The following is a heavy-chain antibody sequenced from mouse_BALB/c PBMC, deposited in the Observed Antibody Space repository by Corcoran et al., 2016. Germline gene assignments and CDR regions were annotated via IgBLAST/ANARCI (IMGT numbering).Heavy chain of an antibody. J-gene: IGHJ4*01. CDR1: GFDFSRYW. Sequence: EVKLLESGGGLVQPGGSLNLSCAASGFDFSRYWMSWARQAPGKGQEWIGEINPGSSTINYTPSLKDKFIISRDNAKNTLYLQMSKVRSEDTALYYCARLGNYGAMDYCGQGTSVTVSS. V-gene: IGHV4-2*02. CDR2: INPGSSTI. D-gene: IGHD2-1*01. CDR3: ARLGNYGAMDY.